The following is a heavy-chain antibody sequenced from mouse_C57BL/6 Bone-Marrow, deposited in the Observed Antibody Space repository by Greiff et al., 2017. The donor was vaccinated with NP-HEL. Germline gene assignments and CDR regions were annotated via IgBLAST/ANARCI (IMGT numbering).Heavy chain of an antibody. CDR3: ARRITTAGVYFDY. D-gene: IGHD1-2*01. CDR1: GYTFTSYW. V-gene: IGHV1-64*01. Sequence: QVQLQQPGAELVKPGASVKLSCKASGYTFTSYWMHWVKQRPGQGLEWIGMIHPNSGSTNYNEKFKSKATLTVDKSSSTAYMQLSSLTSEDSAVYYCARRITTAGVYFDYWGQGTTLTVSS. J-gene: IGHJ2*01. CDR2: IHPNSGST.